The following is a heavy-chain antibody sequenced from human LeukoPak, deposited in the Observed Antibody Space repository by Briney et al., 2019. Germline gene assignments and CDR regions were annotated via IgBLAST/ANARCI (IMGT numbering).Heavy chain of an antibody. CDR2: INHSGST. V-gene: IGHV4-34*01. CDR1: GGSFSGYY. J-gene: IGHJ4*02. CDR3: ARARYRIQLFDY. D-gene: IGHD5-18*01. Sequence: SETLSLTCAVYGGSFSGYYWSWIRQPPGKGLEWIGEINHSGSTNYNPSLKSRVTISVDTSKNQFSLKLSSVTAADTAVYYCARARYRIQLFDYWGQGTLVTASS.